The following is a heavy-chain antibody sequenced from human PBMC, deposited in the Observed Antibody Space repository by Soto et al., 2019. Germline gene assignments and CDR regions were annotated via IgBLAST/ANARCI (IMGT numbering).Heavy chain of an antibody. CDR1: GGSVSSGSYY. V-gene: IGHV4-61*01. Sequence: LSLTCTVSGGSVSSGSYYWSWIRQPPGKGLEWIGYIYYSGSTNYNPSLKSRVTISVDTSKNQFSLKLSSVTAADTAVYYCARASGFGVVTIDYWGQGTLVTVSS. CDR2: IYYSGST. J-gene: IGHJ4*02. CDR3: ARASGFGVVTIDY. D-gene: IGHD3-3*01.